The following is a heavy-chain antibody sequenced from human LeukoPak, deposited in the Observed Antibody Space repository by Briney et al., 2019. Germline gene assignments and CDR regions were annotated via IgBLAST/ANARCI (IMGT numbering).Heavy chain of an antibody. Sequence: GGSLRLSCAASGFTFSSYAMSWVRQAPGKGLEWASAISGSGGSTYYADSVKGRFTISRDNSKNTLYLQMNSLRAEDTAVYYCAKEVVVPAAMNYYYYGMDVWGQGTTVTVSS. J-gene: IGHJ6*02. D-gene: IGHD2-2*01. CDR2: ISGSGGST. CDR1: GFTFSSYA. CDR3: AKEVVVPAAMNYYYYGMDV. V-gene: IGHV3-23*01.